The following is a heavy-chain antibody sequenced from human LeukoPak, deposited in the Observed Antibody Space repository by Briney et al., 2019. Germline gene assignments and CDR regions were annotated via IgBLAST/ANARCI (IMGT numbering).Heavy chain of an antibody. D-gene: IGHD6-13*01. CDR3: ARVILIAGAY. CDR2: ISYEGGNK. Sequence: GGSLRLSCAASGFTFSDYAMHWVRQAPGKGLEWVAAISYEGGNKYYADSVKGRFTISRDNSKNTLYLQMNSLRAEDTAVYYCARVILIAGAYWGQGTLVTVSS. CDR1: GFTFSDYA. J-gene: IGHJ4*02. V-gene: IGHV3-30-3*01.